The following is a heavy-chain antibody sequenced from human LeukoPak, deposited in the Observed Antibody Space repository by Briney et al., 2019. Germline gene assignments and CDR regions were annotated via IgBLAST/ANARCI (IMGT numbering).Heavy chain of an antibody. CDR1: GGSISTSDYY. V-gene: IGHV4-39*01. CDR3: ARHASGWYTD. CDR2: IYYSGST. Sequence: SETLSLTCAVSGGSISTSDYYWGWIRQPPGKGLEWIGSIYYSGSTYYNPFLRSRLTISGDTSKNQFSLKLSSVTTADTAVYYCARHASGWYTDWGQGTLVTVSS. D-gene: IGHD6-19*01. J-gene: IGHJ4*02.